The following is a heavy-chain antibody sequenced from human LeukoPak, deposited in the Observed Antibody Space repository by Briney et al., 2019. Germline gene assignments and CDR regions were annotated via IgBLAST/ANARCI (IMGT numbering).Heavy chain of an antibody. CDR1: GYTFTGYY. CDR3: ARDGGQGYCSGGSCPVFDY. D-gene: IGHD2-15*01. V-gene: IGHV1-2*02. CDR2: INPNSGGT. Sequence: ASVKVSCKASGYTFTGYYMHWVRQAPGQGLEWMGWINPNSGGTNYAQKFQGRVTMTRDTSISTAYMELSRLRSDDTAVYYCARDGGQGYCSGGSCPVFDYWGQGTLVTVSS. J-gene: IGHJ4*02.